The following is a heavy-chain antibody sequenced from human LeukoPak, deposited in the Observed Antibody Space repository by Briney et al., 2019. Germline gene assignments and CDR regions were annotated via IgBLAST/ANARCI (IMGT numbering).Heavy chain of an antibody. CDR3: ARGKYSSGWFDY. CDR1: GFTFSSYS. V-gene: IGHV3-21*01. D-gene: IGHD6-19*01. Sequence: GGSLRLSCAASGFTFSSYSMSWVRQAPGKGLEWVSSITTNSTYISYADSVKGRFTIYRDNAKNSLYLQMNSLRAEDTAVYYCARGKYSSGWFDYWGQGTLVTVSS. CDR2: ITTNSTYI. J-gene: IGHJ4*02.